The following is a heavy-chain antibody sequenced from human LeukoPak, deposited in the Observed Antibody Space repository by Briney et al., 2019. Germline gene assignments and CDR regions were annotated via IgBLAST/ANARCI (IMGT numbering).Heavy chain of an antibody. CDR1: GYSPTSYW. V-gene: IGHV5-51*01. Sequence: GESLKISCKGSGYSPTSYWIGWVRQMPGKGLEWMGIIYPGDSDTRYSPSFQGQVTISADKSISTAYLQWSSLKASDTAMYYCARRYCSSTSCYILGDWFDPWGQGTLVTVSS. D-gene: IGHD2-2*02. CDR3: ARRYCSSTSCYILGDWFDP. J-gene: IGHJ5*02. CDR2: IYPGDSDT.